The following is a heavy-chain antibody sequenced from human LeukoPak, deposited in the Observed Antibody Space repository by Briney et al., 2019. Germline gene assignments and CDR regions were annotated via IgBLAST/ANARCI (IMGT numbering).Heavy chain of an antibody. CDR3: ARDRGYSTFDN. CDR1: GLPYSNNW. V-gene: IGHV3-7*01. Sequence: GCSQRLSCEASGLPYSNNWMSWVRQAPGKGLEWVANMKEDGGEINYVDSVKGRFTISRDNAKNSLYLHMNSLRVEDTAVYYCARDRGYSTFDNWGQGTLVTVSS. CDR2: MKEDGGEI. D-gene: IGHD4-23*01. J-gene: IGHJ5*02.